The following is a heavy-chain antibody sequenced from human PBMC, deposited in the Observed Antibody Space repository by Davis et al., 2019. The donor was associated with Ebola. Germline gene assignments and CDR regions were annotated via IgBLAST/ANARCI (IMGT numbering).Heavy chain of an antibody. J-gene: IGHJ6*02. CDR3: ARDIGYSDGWPDYYYYGMDV. CDR1: GFTFSSYA. V-gene: IGHV3-23*01. Sequence: GESLKISCAASGFTFSSYAMSWVRQAPGKGLEWVSAISGSGGSTYYADSVKGRFTISRDNSKNTFNLQMNSLTAEDTAVYYCARDIGYSDGWPDYYYYGMDVWGQGTTVTVSS. CDR2: ISGSGGST. D-gene: IGHD6-19*01.